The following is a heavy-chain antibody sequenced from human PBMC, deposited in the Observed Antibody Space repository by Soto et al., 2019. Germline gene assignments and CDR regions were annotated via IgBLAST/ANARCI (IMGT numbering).Heavy chain of an antibody. V-gene: IGHV4-31*03. CDR1: GGSISSGGYY. Sequence: QVQLQESGPGLVKPSQTLSLTCTVSGGSISSGGYYWSWIRQHPGKGLAWIGYIYYSGSTYYHTSLKSRVTISVDTSKNQFSLKLSSVTAADTAVDYWAREDHTANFGYWGQGNMVTVSS. J-gene: IGHJ4*02. D-gene: IGHD4-17*01. CDR2: IYYSGST. CDR3: AREDHTANFGY.